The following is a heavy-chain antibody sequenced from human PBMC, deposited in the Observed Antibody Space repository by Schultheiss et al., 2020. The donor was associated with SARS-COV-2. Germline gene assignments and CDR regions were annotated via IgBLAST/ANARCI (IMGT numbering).Heavy chain of an antibody. D-gene: IGHD2-15*01. Sequence: GGSLRLSCAASGFTFSSYAMSWVRQAAGKGLEWVSAVSGSGGSAYYADSVKGRFTISRDNSKNTLYLQINSLKAEDTAVYYCAKDVFEYCSGGTCYFDYWGQGTLVTVSS. CDR2: VSGSGGSA. CDR3: AKDVFEYCSGGTCYFDY. V-gene: IGHV3-23*01. J-gene: IGHJ4*02. CDR1: GFTFSSYA.